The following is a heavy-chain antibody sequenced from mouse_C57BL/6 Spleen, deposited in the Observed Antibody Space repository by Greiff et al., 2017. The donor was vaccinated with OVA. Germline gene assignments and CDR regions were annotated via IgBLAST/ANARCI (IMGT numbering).Heavy chain of an antibody. J-gene: IGHJ2*01. CDR3: ARREGLGLYYFDY. V-gene: IGHV1-26*01. CDR1: GYTFTDYY. CDR2: INPNNGGT. Sequence: VQLQQSGPELVKPGASVKISCKASGYTFTDYYMNWVKQSHGKSLEWIGDINPNNGGTSYNQKFKGKATLTVDKSSSTAYMELRSLTSEDSAVYYCARREGLGLYYFDYWGQGTTLTVSS. D-gene: IGHD4-1*01.